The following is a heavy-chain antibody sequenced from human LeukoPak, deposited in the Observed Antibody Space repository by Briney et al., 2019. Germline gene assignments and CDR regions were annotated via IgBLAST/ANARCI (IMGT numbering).Heavy chain of an antibody. J-gene: IGHJ5*02. D-gene: IGHD4-11*01. V-gene: IGHV4-61*01. CDR3: TRGFSFYSSWFDP. CDR2: IYYSGST. CDR1: GGSVSSGSYY. Sequence: KSSETLSLTCTVSGGSVSSGSYYWSWIRQPPGKGLEWIGYIYYSGSTYYNPSLKSRVTISVDTSKNQFSLKLSSVTAADTAMYYCTRGFSFYSSWFDPWGQGTLVTVSS.